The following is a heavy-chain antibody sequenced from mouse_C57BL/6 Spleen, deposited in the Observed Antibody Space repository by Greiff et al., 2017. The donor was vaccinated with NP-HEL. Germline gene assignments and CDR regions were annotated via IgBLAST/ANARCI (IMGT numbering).Heavy chain of an antibody. CDR3: ARGHYGYDEGYAMDY. D-gene: IGHD2-2*01. Sequence: QVQLQQSGAELARPGASVKLSCKASGYTFKSYGISWVKQRTGQGLEWIGEIYPRSGNTYYNEKFKGKATLTADKSSSTAYMELRSLTSEDSAVYFGARGHYGYDEGYAMDYWGQGTSVTVSS. CDR2: IYPRSGNT. J-gene: IGHJ4*01. CDR1: GYTFKSYG. V-gene: IGHV1-81*01.